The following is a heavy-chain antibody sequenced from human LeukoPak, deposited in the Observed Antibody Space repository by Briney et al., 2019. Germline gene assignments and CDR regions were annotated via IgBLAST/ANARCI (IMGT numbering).Heavy chain of an antibody. CDR1: GYTFTSYG. CDR3: ARGGLQSEAFDI. CDR2: IIPIFGTA. V-gene: IGHV1-69*05. Sequence: ASVKVSCKASGYTFTSYGISWVRQAPGQGLEWMGGIIPIFGTANYAQKFQGRVTITTDESTSTAYMELSSLRSEDTAVYYCARGGLQSEAFDIWGQGTMVTVSS. J-gene: IGHJ3*02. D-gene: IGHD4-11*01.